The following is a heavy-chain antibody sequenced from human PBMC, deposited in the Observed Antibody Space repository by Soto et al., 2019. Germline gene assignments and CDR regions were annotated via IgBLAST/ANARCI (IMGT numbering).Heavy chain of an antibody. D-gene: IGHD3-16*01. Sequence: GGSLKNLRKGSGYSFSHYLVGWGRQMPGKGLEWMGIIYPGDSDTRYSPSFQGQVTISADKSISTAYLQWSSLKASDTAMYYCARLGQNGMDVWGQGTTVTVSS. V-gene: IGHV5-51*01. J-gene: IGHJ6*02. CDR1: GYSFSHYL. CDR3: ARLGQNGMDV. CDR2: IYPGDSDT.